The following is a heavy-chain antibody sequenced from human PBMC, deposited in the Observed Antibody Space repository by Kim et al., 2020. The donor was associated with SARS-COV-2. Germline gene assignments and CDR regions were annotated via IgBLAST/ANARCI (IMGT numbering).Heavy chain of an antibody. CDR3: ARAGFYSSSWYAIY. J-gene: IGHJ4*02. D-gene: IGHD6-13*01. CDR2: ISVYNGNT. V-gene: IGHV1-18*01. CDR1: GYTFTSYG. Sequence: ASVKVSCKASGYTFTSYGISWVRQAPGQGLEWMGWISVYNGNTNYAPKLQGRVTMTTATSTSTAYMELRSLRSDDTAVYYCARAGFYSSSWYAIYWGQGTLVTVSS.